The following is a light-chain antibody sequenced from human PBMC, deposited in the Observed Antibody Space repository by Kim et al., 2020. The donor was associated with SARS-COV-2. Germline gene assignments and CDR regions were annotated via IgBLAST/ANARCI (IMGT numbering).Light chain of an antibody. J-gene: IGKJ1*01. V-gene: IGKV3-20*01. Sequence: LSPGDRATLSCRDRQSVSTNHLAWYQHKPGQAPRLLIYAASRRATGIPDRFSGSGSGTDFTLTMSRLEPEDFALYYCQQYSGSATFGQGTKVDIK. CDR1: QSVSTNH. CDR2: AAS. CDR3: QQYSGSAT.